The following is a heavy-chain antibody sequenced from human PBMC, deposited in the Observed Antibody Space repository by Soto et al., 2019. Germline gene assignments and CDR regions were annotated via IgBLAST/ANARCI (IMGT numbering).Heavy chain of an antibody. J-gene: IGHJ6*02. CDR2: IYYSGST. D-gene: IGHD3-9*01. CDR1: GYPISSSNW. CDR3: ARNPEGSVGLVNNPYGMDV. V-gene: IGHV4-28*01. Sequence: SETLSLTCAVSGYPISSSNWLGWIRQPPGKGLEWIGYIYYSGSTYYNPSLKSRVTMSVDTSKNQFSLKLSSVTAVDTAVYYCARNPEGSVGLVNNPYGMDVLGQGTTVTVSS.